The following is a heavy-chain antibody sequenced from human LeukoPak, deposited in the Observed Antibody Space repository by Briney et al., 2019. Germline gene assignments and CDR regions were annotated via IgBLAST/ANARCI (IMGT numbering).Heavy chain of an antibody. CDR3: ARGYSTRWNYYFDY. Sequence: PSETLSLTCTVSDGAITGYYWGWIRQPPGKGLDWIGHLHYGGSTNYNPSLKSRVTISADTSKNHFSLKLSSVTAADTAVYYCARGYSTRWNYYFDYWGQGALVTVSS. CDR2: LHYGGST. J-gene: IGHJ4*02. V-gene: IGHV4-59*01. CDR1: DGAITGYY. D-gene: IGHD6-13*01.